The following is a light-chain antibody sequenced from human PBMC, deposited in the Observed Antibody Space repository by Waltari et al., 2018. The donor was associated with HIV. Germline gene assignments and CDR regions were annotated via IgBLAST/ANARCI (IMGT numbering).Light chain of an antibody. CDR1: QAIGDH. J-gene: IGKJ4*01. CDR3: QQYRSYPHT. V-gene: IGKV1-16*01. Sequence: DVQMTQAPSSLSASIADRVTITCLPGQAIGDHLVWYQQKPGKAPESLIYGVSSLRSGVPQRFSGSGSGTVFTLTISSLQPEDFATYYCQQYRSYPHTIGGGTKVQVK. CDR2: GVS.